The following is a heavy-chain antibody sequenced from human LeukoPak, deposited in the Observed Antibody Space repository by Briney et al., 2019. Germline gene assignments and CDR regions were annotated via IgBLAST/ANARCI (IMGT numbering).Heavy chain of an antibody. V-gene: IGHV3-9*01. Sequence: GGSLRLSCAASGFTFDDYAMHWVRQAPGKGLEWVSGISWNSGSIGYADSVKGRFTISRDNAKNSLYLQMNSLKAEDTALYYCAKDIGLRDYSNYFFDYWGQGTLVTVSS. J-gene: IGHJ4*02. CDR1: GFTFDDYA. CDR2: ISWNSGSI. D-gene: IGHD4-11*01. CDR3: AKDIGLRDYSNYFFDY.